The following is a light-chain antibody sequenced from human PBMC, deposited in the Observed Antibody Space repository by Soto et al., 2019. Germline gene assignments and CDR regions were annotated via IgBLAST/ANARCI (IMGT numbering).Light chain of an antibody. Sequence: DVVVTQSPLSLPVTLGQAASISCRSSQSLVHSDGNTYLSWFHQRTGQSPRRLIYKVSNRDSGVPDRFSGSGSGTDFTLKISRVEAEDVGVYYCMQGSHWPPFTFGQGTRLEIK. CDR1: QSLVHSDGNTY. CDR2: KVS. J-gene: IGKJ5*01. V-gene: IGKV2-30*02. CDR3: MQGSHWPPFT.